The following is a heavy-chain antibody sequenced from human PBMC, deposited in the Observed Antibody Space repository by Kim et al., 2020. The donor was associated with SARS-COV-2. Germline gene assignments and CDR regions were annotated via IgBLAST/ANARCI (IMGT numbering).Heavy chain of an antibody. CDR1: GFTVSADH. CDR3: ARHDWFDP. Sequence: ETLSLTCAASGFTVSADHMSWVRQAPGKGLEWVSLLFSDSRTFYADSVKGRFTISRDDSRNTVYLEMNSLRPEDTAAYYCARHDWFDPWGHGTQVTVSS. V-gene: IGHV3-53*01. CDR2: LFSDSRT. J-gene: IGHJ5*02.